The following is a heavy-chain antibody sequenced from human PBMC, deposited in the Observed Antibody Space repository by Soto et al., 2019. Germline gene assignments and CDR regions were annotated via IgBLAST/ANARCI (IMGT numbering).Heavy chain of an antibody. Sequence: GGSLRLSCAASGFTFGSYSMNWVRQAPGKGLEWVSSISSSSSYIYYADSVKGRFTISRDNAKNSLYLQMNSLRAEDTAVYYCATSSGIAFSRAPKSYYYYYYMDVWGKGTTVTVSS. D-gene: IGHD6-13*01. V-gene: IGHV3-21*01. CDR3: ATSSGIAFSRAPKSYYYYYYMDV. J-gene: IGHJ6*03. CDR1: GFTFGSYS. CDR2: ISSSSSYI.